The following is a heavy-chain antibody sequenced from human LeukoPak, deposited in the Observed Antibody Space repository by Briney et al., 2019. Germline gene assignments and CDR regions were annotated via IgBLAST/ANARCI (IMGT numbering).Heavy chain of an antibody. J-gene: IGHJ5*02. D-gene: IGHD3-10*01. V-gene: IGHV7-4-1*02. CDR1: GYTFTSYA. CDR3: ARGGLLWFVQDFRNWFDP. Sequence: GASVKVSCKASGYTFTSYAMNWVRQAPGQGLEWMGWINTNTGNPTYAQGFTGRFVFSLDTSVSTAYLQISSLKAEDTAVYYCARGGLLWFVQDFRNWFDPWGQGTLVTVSS. CDR2: INTNTGNP.